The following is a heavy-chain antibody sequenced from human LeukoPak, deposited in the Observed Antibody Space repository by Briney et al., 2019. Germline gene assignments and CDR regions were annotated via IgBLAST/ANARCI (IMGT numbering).Heavy chain of an antibody. J-gene: IGHJ4*02. CDR2: INPNSGGT. D-gene: IGHD3-16*02. V-gene: IGHV1-2*02. CDR1: GYTFTGYY. CDR3: ATDLYVWGSYRYFDY. Sequence: ASGKVSCKASGYTFTGYYMHWVRQAPGQGREGMGWINPNSGGTNYAQKFQGRVTMTRDTSISTAYMELSRLRSDDTAVYYCATDLYVWGSYRYFDYWGQGTLVTVSS.